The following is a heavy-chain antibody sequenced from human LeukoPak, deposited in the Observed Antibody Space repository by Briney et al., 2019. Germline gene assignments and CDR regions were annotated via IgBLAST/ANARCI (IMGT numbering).Heavy chain of an antibody. CDR3: ARWRGAQSEFEY. CDR2: IKQDGSEK. V-gene: IGHV3-7*03. Sequence: GGSLRLSCAASGFTFSSYAMSWVRQAPGKGLECVASIKQDGSEKEYVDSVKGRFTISRDNAKNSVYLQMISLRAEDTGVYYCARWRGAQSEFEYWGQGTLVTVSS. D-gene: IGHD3-3*01. CDR1: GFTFSSYA. J-gene: IGHJ4*02.